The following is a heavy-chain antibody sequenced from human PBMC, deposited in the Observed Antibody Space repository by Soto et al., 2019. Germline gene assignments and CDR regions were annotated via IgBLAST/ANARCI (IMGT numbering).Heavy chain of an antibody. CDR2: IKPDSGGT. J-gene: IGHJ6*01. V-gene: IGHV1-2*02. CDR3: ARLKGLFHSRYHIWEAHYSYRLDF. D-gene: IGHD1-26*01. Sequence: ASVKVSCKASGYIFTGFYIHWVRQAPGQVLEWMVGIKPDSGGTDYAEKFQGRVTMTRDTSINTAYMELSRLRNDDTAVYYCARLKGLFHSRYHIWEAHYSYRLDFWGQGTTVTVSS. CDR1: GYIFTGFY.